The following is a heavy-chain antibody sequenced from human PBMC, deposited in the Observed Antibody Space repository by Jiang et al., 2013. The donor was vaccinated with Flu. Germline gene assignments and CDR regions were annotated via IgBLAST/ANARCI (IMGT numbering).Heavy chain of an antibody. CDR2: IYHSGST. Sequence: KPSETLSLTCAVSGYSISSGYYWGWIRQPPGKGLEWIGSIYHSGSTYYNPSLKSRVTISVDTSKNQFSLKLSSVTAADTAVYYCARPLSIAAAGGINAFDIWGQGTMVTVSS. CDR1: GYSISSGYY. D-gene: IGHD6-13*01. CDR3: ARPLSIAAAGGINAFDI. J-gene: IGHJ3*02. V-gene: IGHV4-38-2*01.